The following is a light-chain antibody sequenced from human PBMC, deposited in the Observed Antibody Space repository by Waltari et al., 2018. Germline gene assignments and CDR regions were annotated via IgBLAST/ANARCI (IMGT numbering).Light chain of an antibody. CDR2: TAS. V-gene: IGKV1-17*01. J-gene: IGKJ1*01. CDR1: QGIRND. Sequence: DIQMTQSPSSLSASVGDRVTFTCRASQGIRNDLGWYQQKPGKPPKRLIYTASTLQSGVPARFSGTGAGTEFTLTISSLQPEDFSTYFCLQHNTYPWTFGQGTKVEIK. CDR3: LQHNTYPWT.